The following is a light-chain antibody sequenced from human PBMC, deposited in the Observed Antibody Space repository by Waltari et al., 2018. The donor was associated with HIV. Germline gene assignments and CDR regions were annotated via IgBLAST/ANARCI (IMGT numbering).Light chain of an antibody. Sequence: QSVLPQPPSVSSAPGQTASIPCSAFSPNLAHTFLSWYHQLPGKAPKLLIFDNNKRPSGIPDRVSASKSGTSATLAITGLQTGDEGDYYCGTWDNSLKTVVFGGGTKVTVL. CDR3: GTWDNSLKTVV. V-gene: IGLV1-51*01. CDR2: DNN. J-gene: IGLJ2*01. CDR1: SPNLAHTF.